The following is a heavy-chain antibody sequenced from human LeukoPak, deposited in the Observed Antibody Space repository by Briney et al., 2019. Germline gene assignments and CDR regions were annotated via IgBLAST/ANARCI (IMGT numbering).Heavy chain of an antibody. D-gene: IGHD6-19*01. V-gene: IGHV3-7*03. CDR3: ARDICSGWYDY. CDR2: IKQDGREK. J-gene: IGHJ4*02. CDR1: GFTFSSYW. Sequence: GRSLRLSRAASGFTFSSYWMSWVRQAPGTGLEWLANIKQDGREKYYVASVKGRFTISRDNAKNSLYLQMSSLRAEDTAVYYCARDICSGWYDYWGQGTLVTVSS.